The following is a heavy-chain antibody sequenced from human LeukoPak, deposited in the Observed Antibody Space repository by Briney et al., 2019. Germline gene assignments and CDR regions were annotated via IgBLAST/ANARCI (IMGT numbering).Heavy chain of an antibody. CDR2: IFQGGGEI. J-gene: IGHJ4*02. CDR3: ATYRQVLLPFES. CDR1: GFTFSTFA. D-gene: IGHD5-18*01. Sequence: GGSLRLSCEASGFTFSTFAMIWVRQPPGKGLEWVSSIFQGGGEIHYADSVRGRFTISRDNSKSTLFLQMNSLRVEDTAIYYCATYRQVLLPFESWGQGTLVTVSS. V-gene: IGHV3-23*01.